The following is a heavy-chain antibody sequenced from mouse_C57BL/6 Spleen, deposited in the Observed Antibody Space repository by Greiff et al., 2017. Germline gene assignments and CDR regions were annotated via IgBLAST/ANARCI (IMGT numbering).Heavy chain of an antibody. CDR2: INPNNGGT. J-gene: IGHJ1*03. Sequence: EVQLQQSGPELVKPGASVKMSCKASGYTFTDYNMHWVKQSHGKSLEWIGYINPNNGGTSYNQKFKGKATLTVNKSSSTAYMELRSLTSEDSAVYYCARGGVVSSYGWYFDVWGTGTTVTVAS. CDR1: GYTFTDYN. CDR3: ARGGVVSSYGWYFDV. D-gene: IGHD1-1*01. V-gene: IGHV1-22*01.